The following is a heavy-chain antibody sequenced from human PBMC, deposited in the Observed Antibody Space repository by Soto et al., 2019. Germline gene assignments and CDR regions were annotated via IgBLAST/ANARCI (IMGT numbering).Heavy chain of an antibody. V-gene: IGHV3-7*01. CDR1: GFTFSSYW. CDR3: AREGGIYLRIADRQSYYYYMDV. Sequence: EVQLVESGGGLVQPGGSLRLSCAASGFTFSSYWMSWVRQAPGKGLEWVANIKQDGSEKYYVDSVKGRFTISRDNAKNSLYLQMNSLRAEDTAVYYCAREGGIYLRIADRQSYYYYMDVWGKGTTVTVSS. CDR2: IKQDGSEK. D-gene: IGHD3-16*02. J-gene: IGHJ6*03.